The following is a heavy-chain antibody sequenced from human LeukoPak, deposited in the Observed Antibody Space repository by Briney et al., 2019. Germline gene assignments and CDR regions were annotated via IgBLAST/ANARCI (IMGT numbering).Heavy chain of an antibody. CDR2: VFYSGST. Sequence: PSETLSLTCTVSGGSISNYYWSWIRQPPGKGLEWIGYVFYSGSTNYNPSLRSRVTISVDTSKNQFSLKLSSVTAADTAVYYCARVGATMTSFNGWFDSWGQGNLVTVSS. CDR1: GGSISNYY. D-gene: IGHD4-17*01. V-gene: IGHV4-59*01. CDR3: ARVGATMTSFNGWFDS. J-gene: IGHJ5*01.